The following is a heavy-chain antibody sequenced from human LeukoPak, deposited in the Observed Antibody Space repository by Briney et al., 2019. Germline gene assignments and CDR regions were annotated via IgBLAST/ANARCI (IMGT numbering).Heavy chain of an antibody. CDR1: GFTFSSYA. CDR2: ISGSGGST. CDR3: ARFSTVTALDY. V-gene: IGHV3-23*01. J-gene: IGHJ4*02. D-gene: IGHD4-11*01. Sequence: GGSLRLSCAASGFTFSSYAMSWVRQAPGKGLEWVSAISGSGGSTYYADSVKGRFTISRDNAKNSLYLQMNSLRAEDTAVYYCARFSTVTALDYWGQGTLVTVSS.